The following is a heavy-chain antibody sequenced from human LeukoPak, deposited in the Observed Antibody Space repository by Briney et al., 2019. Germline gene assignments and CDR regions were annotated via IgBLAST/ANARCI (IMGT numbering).Heavy chain of an antibody. V-gene: IGHV1-69*05. J-gene: IGHJ4*02. CDR2: IIPIFGTA. D-gene: IGHD1-26*01. CDR1: GGTFSSYA. Sequence: GASVKVSCKASGGTFSSYAISWVRQAPGQGLEWMGGIIPIFGTANYAQKFQGRVTITTDESTSTAYMELSSLRSEDTAVYYCARAPFSGSYYMGRLTFDYWGQGTLVTVSS. CDR3: ARAPFSGSYYMGRLTFDY.